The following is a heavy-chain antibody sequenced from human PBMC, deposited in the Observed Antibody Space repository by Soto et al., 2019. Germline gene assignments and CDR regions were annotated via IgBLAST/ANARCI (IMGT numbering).Heavy chain of an antibody. CDR3: TRRDNWHDNYFAT. Sequence: PSETLSLTCTVSGASISVHSYYWTWIRQPPGKGLEWIGSSYYSGTTYFNPSLKSRATISVDTSKNQFSLRLTSVTAADTAIYYWTRRDNWHDNYFATWGQGALVTVSA. CDR2: SYYSGTT. CDR1: GASISVHSYY. J-gene: IGHJ5*02. V-gene: IGHV4-39*01.